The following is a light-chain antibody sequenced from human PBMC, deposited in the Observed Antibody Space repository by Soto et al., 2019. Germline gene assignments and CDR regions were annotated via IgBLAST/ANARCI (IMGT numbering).Light chain of an antibody. Sequence: TQSPGTLSLSPGERATLSRRAVQSVTSIYLAWYQQKPGQAPRLLIYGTSFRASGIPDRFRGSGSGTDFTLTISSLEPEDSAVYYCQDSSTSPWPFGQGTKVEIK. CDR2: GTS. J-gene: IGKJ1*01. V-gene: IGKV3-20*01. CDR1: QSVTSIY. CDR3: QDSSTSPWP.